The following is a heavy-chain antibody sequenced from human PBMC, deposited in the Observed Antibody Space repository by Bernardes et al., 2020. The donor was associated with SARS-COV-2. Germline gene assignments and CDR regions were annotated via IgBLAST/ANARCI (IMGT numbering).Heavy chain of an antibody. J-gene: IGHJ6*02. Sequence: SETLSLTCAVYGGSFSGYYWSWIRQPPGKGLEWIGEINHSGSTNYNPSLKSRVTISVDTSKNQFSLKLSSVTAADTAVYYCARGYYYDSSGYKEDYYYYGMDVWGQGTTVTVSS. V-gene: IGHV4-34*01. CDR1: GGSFSGYY. D-gene: IGHD3-22*01. CDR2: INHSGST. CDR3: ARGYYYDSSGYKEDYYYYGMDV.